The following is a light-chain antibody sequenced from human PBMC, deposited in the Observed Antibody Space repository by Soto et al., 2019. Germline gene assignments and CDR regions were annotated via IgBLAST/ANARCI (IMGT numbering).Light chain of an antibody. CDR2: KAS. J-gene: IGKJ1*01. CDR3: QQFNSYPWT. CDR1: QSISSW. V-gene: IGKV1-5*03. Sequence: DIPMTQSPSPLSASVGDRVTIICRASQSISSWLAWYQQKPGKAPKLLIYKASSLESGVPSRFRGSGSGTEFTLNVSSLQPDDFGTYYCQQFNSYPWTVGRGTKVEIK.